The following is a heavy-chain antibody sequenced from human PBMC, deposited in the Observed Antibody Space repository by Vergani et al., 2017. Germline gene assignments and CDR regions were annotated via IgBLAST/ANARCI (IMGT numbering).Heavy chain of an antibody. J-gene: IGHJ5*02. D-gene: IGHD6-13*01. CDR1: GGSISSYY. V-gene: IGHV4-34*01. CDR2: INHSGST. Sequence: QVQLQESGPGLVKPSETLSLTCTVSGGSISSYYWSWIRQPPGKGLEWIGEINHSGSTNYNPALKSRVIISVDTSKNQFSLKLSSVTAADTAVYYCARRRGQQLGNFDPWGQGTLVTVSS. CDR3: ARRRGQQLGNFDP.